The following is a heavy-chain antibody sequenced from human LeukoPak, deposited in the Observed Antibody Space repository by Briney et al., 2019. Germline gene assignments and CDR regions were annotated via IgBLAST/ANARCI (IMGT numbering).Heavy chain of an antibody. D-gene: IGHD5-18*01. CDR1: GGSISTTNRY. J-gene: IGHJ5*01. V-gene: IGHV4-39*01. CDR3: ERHAGSAYSNWFDS. Sequence: SETLSLTCTVSGGSISTTNRYWGWIRQSPGKGLEWIGGMSYSGSTSYNPSLKSRVTIAVDTSKNQFSLKLTSVTATDTALYYCERHAGSAYSNWFDSWGQGTLVTVSS. CDR2: MSYSGST.